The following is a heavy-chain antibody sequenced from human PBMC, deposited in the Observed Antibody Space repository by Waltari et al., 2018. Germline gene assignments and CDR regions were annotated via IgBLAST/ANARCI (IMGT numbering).Heavy chain of an antibody. CDR2: IRYDGSNK. CDR1: GFTFSSYG. J-gene: IGHJ6*03. Sequence: QVQLVESGGGVVQPGGSLRLSCAASGFTFSSYGMHWVRQAPGKGLEWVAFIRYDGSNKYYADSVKGRFTISRDNSKNTLYLQMNSLRAEDTAVYYCVGPLRLVPAASGYMDVWGKGTTVTISS. V-gene: IGHV3-30*02. D-gene: IGHD2-2*01. CDR3: VGPLRLVPAASGYMDV.